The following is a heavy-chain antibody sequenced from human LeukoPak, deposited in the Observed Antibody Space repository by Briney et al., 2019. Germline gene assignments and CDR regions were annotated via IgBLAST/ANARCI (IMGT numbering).Heavy chain of an antibody. CDR2: IYTSGST. D-gene: IGHD6-13*01. V-gene: IGHV4-4*07. CDR3: ARDGPWLYSSSWSPFDY. J-gene: IGHJ4*02. Sequence: KPSETLSLTCTVSGGSMSSHYWSWIRQPAGKGLEWIGRIYTSGSTNYNPSLKSRVTMSVDTSKNQFSLKLSSVTAADTAVYYCARDGPWLYSSSWSPFDYWGQGTLVTVSS. CDR1: GGSMSSHY.